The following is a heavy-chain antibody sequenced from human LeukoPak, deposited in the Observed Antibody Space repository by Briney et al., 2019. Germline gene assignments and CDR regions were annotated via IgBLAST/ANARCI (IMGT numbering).Heavy chain of an antibody. CDR3: ARAERDYDYVWGSYRYRYYFDY. D-gene: IGHD3-16*02. V-gene: IGHV3-48*03. CDR2: ISSSGSTI. Sequence: GGSLRLSCAASGFTFSDYAMNWVRQAPGKGLEWVSYISSSGSTIYYADSVKGRFTISRDNAKNSLYLQMNSLRAEDTAVYYCARAERDYDYVWGSYRYRYYFDYWGQGALVTVSS. J-gene: IGHJ4*02. CDR1: GFTFSDYA.